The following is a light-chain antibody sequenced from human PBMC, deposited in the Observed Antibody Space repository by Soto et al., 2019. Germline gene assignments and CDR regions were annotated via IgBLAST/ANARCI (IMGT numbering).Light chain of an antibody. Sequence: QSVLTQPPSVSAAPGQKVTISCSGSSSNIGNNYVSWYQQLPGTDPKLLIYDNNKRPSGIPDRFSGSKSGTSATLGITGLQTGDEADYYCGTWVSSLSAEVFGGGTKLTVL. CDR3: GTWVSSLSAEV. V-gene: IGLV1-51*01. CDR2: DNN. J-gene: IGLJ3*02. CDR1: SSNIGNNY.